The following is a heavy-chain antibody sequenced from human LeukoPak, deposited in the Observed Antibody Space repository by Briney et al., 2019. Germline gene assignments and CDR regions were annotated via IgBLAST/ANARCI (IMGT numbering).Heavy chain of an antibody. V-gene: IGHV3-20*04. J-gene: IGHJ3*02. D-gene: IGHD6-19*01. CDR1: GFTFDDYG. CDR2: INWNGGST. Sequence: GWSLRLSCAASGFTFDDYGMSWVRQAPGKGLEWVSGINWNGGSTGYADSVKGRFTISRDNAKNSLYLQMNSLRAEDTALYYCARDYTAVAGSRDAFDIWGQGTMVTVSS. CDR3: ARDYTAVAGSRDAFDI.